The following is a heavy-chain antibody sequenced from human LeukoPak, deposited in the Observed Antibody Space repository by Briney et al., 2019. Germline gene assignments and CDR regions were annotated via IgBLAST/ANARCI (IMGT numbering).Heavy chain of an antibody. CDR3: ARQEEQWLVPPGAFDI. D-gene: IGHD6-19*01. Sequence: SETLSLTCTVSGGSISSYYWSWIRQPPGKGLEWIGYIYYSGSTNYNPSLESRVTISVDTSKNQFSLKLSSVTAADTAVYYCARQEEQWLVPPGAFDIWGQGTMVTVSS. V-gene: IGHV4-59*08. CDR2: IYYSGST. J-gene: IGHJ3*02. CDR1: GGSISSYY.